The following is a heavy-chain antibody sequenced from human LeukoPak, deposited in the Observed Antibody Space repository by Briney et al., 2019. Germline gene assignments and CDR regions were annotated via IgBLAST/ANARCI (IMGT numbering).Heavy chain of an antibody. CDR2: MNPNSGNT. CDR3: ARGGRPGIAVANWFDP. D-gene: IGHD6-19*01. J-gene: IGHJ5*02. CDR1: GYTFTGYD. V-gene: IGHV1-8*01. Sequence: RGASVKVSCKASGYTFTGYDINWVRQATGQGLEWMGWMNPNSGNTGYAQKFQGRVTMTRNTSISTAYMELSSLRSEDTAVYYCARGGRPGIAVANWFDPWGQGTLVTVSS.